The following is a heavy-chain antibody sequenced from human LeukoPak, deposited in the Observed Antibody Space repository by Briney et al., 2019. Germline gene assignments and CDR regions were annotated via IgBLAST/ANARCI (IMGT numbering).Heavy chain of an antibody. CDR3: ARDQSMVRGALGFDP. CDR2: IYYSGST. V-gene: IGHV4-30-4*08. J-gene: IGHJ5*02. CDR1: GGSISSGDYY. Sequence: SRTLTLTCTVSGGSISSGDYYWSWIRQPPGKRLEWIGHIYYSGSTYYKSSLKSRVIISVDTSKNQFSLKLSSVTAAHTAVYYCARDQSMVRGALGFDPWGQGTLVTVSS. D-gene: IGHD3-10*01.